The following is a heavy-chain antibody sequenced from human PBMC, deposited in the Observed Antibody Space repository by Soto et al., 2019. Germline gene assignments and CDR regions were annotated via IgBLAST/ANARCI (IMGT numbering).Heavy chain of an antibody. V-gene: IGHV1-69*13. CDR2: IIPIFGTA. CDR3: ARGRYYYDSSGLYDAFDI. J-gene: IGHJ3*02. CDR1: GGTFSSYA. D-gene: IGHD3-22*01. Sequence: GASVKVSCKASGGTFSSYAISWVRQAPGQGLEWMGGIIPIFGTANYAQKFQGRVTITADESTSTAYMELSSLRSEDTAVYYCARGRYYYDSSGLYDAFDIWGQGTMVTVS.